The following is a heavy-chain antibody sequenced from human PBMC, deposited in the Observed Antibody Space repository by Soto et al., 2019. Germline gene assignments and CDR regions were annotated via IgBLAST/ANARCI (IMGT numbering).Heavy chain of an antibody. CDR3: AKDLLPKTVTTCGS. D-gene: IGHD4-17*01. J-gene: IGHJ5*02. Sequence: QVQLVESGGGAVQPGRSLRLSCAASGFTFDSHGMHWVLQAPGKGLEWVAVISSDGNNKYYADSVKGRFTVSRDNFNNILYLQMSSLRAEDTAVYYCAKDLLPKTVTTCGSWGQGTLVTVSS. CDR2: ISSDGNNK. CDR1: GFTFDSHG. V-gene: IGHV3-30*18.